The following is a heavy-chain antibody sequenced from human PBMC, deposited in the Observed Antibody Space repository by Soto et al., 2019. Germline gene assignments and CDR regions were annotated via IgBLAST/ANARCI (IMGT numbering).Heavy chain of an antibody. CDR2: IYLGGYT. V-gene: IGHV3-53*01. J-gene: IGHJ3*01. CDR3: AASVTTSGGFGV. CDR1: GFSVSAKY. D-gene: IGHD4-17*01. Sequence: GGSLRLSCAASGFSVSAKYMIWVRQAPGKGLEWVSVIYLGGYTNHADPVKGRFTISRDNFKNTVSLQMSSLRAEDTAVYYCAASVTTSGGFGVWGQGTEVTVSS.